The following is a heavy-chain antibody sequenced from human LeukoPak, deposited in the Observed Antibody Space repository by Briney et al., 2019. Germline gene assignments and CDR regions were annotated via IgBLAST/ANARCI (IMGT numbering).Heavy chain of an antibody. CDR2: IYYSGST. J-gene: IGHJ4*02. V-gene: IGHV4-31*03. Sequence: PSETLSLTCTVSGGSISSGGYYWSWTRQHPGKGLEWIGYIYYSGSTYYNPSLKSRVTISVDTSKNQFSLKLSSVTAADTAVYYCARNSYGSGSYGDVDYWGQGTLVTVSS. D-gene: IGHD3-10*01. CDR1: GGSISSGGYY. CDR3: ARNSYGSGSYGDVDY.